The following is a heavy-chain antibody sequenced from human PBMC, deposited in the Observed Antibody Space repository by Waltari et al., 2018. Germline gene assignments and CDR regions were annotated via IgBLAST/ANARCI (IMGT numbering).Heavy chain of an antibody. CDR2: IKQDGSGK. D-gene: IGHD2-2*02. CDR1: GFTFSSYW. CDR3: ARGSRYCSSTSCYTYPFDY. Sequence: EVQLVESGGGLVQPGGSLRLSCAASGFTFSSYWMSWVRQAPGKGLEWVANIKQDGSGKYDVDAVKGRCTSARENAKNSLYLQMNSLRAEDTAVYYCARGSRYCSSTSCYTYPFDYWGQGTLVTVSS. V-gene: IGHV3-7*01. J-gene: IGHJ4*02.